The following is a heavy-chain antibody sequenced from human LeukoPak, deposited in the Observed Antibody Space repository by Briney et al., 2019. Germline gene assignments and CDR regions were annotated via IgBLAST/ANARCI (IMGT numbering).Heavy chain of an antibody. CDR3: AKDSGTANEPAIFDY. CDR1: GFTFSNYA. J-gene: IGHJ4*02. D-gene: IGHD6-13*01. V-gene: IGHV3-30*18. Sequence: RPGGSLRLSCAASGFTFSNYAMSWVRQAPGKGLEWVAVISYDGSNKYYADSVKGRFTISRDNSKNTLYLQMNSLRAEDTAVYYCAKDSGTANEPAIFDYWGQGTLVTVSS. CDR2: ISYDGSNK.